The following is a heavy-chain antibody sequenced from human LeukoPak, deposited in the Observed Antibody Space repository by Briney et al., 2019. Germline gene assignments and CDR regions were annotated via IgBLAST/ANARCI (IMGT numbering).Heavy chain of an antibody. CDR3: ARDDCSGGSCYSLITYYYYGMDV. V-gene: IGHV1-18*01. D-gene: IGHD2-15*01. J-gene: IGHJ6*02. CDR1: GYTFTSYG. CDR2: ISAYNGNT. Sequence: WASVKVSCKASGYTFTSYGISWLRQAPGQGLEWMGWISAYNGNTNYAQKLQGRVTMTTDTSTSTAYMELRSLRSDDTAVYYCARDDCSGGSCYSLITYYYYGMDVWGQGTTVTVSS.